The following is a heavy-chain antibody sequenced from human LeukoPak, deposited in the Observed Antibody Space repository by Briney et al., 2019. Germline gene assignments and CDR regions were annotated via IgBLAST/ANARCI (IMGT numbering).Heavy chain of an antibody. CDR2: IYYSGST. CDR1: GGSISNSSYY. D-gene: IGHD5-12*01. CDR3: ARGPRGYSGYGLLRFDY. V-gene: IGHV4-39*07. Sequence: SETLSLTCTVSGGSISNSSYYWGWIRQPPGKGLEWIGSIYYSGSTYYNPSLKSRVTISVDTSKNQFSLKLSSVTAADTAVYYCARGPRGYSGYGLLRFDYWGQGTLVSVSS. J-gene: IGHJ4*02.